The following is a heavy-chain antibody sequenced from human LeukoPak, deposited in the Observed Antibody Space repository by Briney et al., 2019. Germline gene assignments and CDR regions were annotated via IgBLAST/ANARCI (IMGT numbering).Heavy chain of an antibody. Sequence: PPETLSLTCTVSGGSISSGGYYWSWIRQHPGKGLEWIGYIYYSGSTYYNPSLKSRVTISVDTSKNQFSLKLSSVTAADTAVYYCARECYVDSYYYYGMDVWGQGTTVTVFS. J-gene: IGHJ6*02. CDR1: GGSISSGGYY. V-gene: IGHV4-31*03. CDR3: ARECYVDSYYYYGMDV. CDR2: IYYSGST. D-gene: IGHD2-2*01.